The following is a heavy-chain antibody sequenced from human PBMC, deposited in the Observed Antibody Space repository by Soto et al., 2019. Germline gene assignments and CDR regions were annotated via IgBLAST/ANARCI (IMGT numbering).Heavy chain of an antibody. CDR3: AKDRAGVVAATTFDC. Sequence: PGGSLRLSCAASGFTFSSYSMNWVRQAPGKGLEWVSTISANTGGTYYADSVRGRFTISRDNSKNTLYLQINSLRAEDTAVYSCAKDRAGVVAATTFDCWGPGALVTVSS. CDR1: GFTFSSYS. V-gene: IGHV3-23*01. J-gene: IGHJ4*02. CDR2: ISANTGGT. D-gene: IGHD2-15*01.